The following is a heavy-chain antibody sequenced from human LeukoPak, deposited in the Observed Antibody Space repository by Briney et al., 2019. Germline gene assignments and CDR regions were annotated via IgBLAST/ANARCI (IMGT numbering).Heavy chain of an antibody. CDR1: GFTVSSNY. CDR3: ARDSHYYGSGSDANLLFNY. Sequence: PGGSLRLSCAASGFTVSSNYMSWVRQAPGKGLEWVSVIYSGGSTYYADSVKGRFTISRDNSKNTLYLQMNSLRAEDTAVYYCARDSHYYGSGSDANLLFNYWGQGTLVTVSS. CDR2: IYSGGST. V-gene: IGHV3-66*01. D-gene: IGHD3-10*01. J-gene: IGHJ4*02.